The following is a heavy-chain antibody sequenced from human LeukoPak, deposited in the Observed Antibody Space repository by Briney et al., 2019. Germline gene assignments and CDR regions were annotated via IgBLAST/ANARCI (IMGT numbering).Heavy chain of an antibody. V-gene: IGHV3-23*01. Sequence: PGGSLRLSCAASGFTFSTYTMSWVRQAPGKGLEWVSAISGSGGSTYYAGSVKGRFTISRDNSKNTLYLQMNSLRADDTAVYYCAKSHHVTAIDYWGQGTLVTVSS. J-gene: IGHJ4*02. CDR2: ISGSGGST. CDR3: AKSHHVTAIDY. CDR1: GFTFSTYT. D-gene: IGHD2-21*02.